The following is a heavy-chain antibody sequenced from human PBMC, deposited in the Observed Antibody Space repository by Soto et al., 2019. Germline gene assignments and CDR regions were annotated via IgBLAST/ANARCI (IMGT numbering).Heavy chain of an antibody. D-gene: IGHD2-15*01. J-gene: IGHJ4*01. CDR3: ARWHSRDYSSDF. CDR1: GDSFGSGSYY. V-gene: IGHV4-31*03. Sequence: SETLSLPCTVSGDSFGSGSYYWCWLRQHPGKGLEWIGYIYTSRTTYYNPSLRSRVTISGDTSKNQFSLKLNSVTAADAAVYYCARWHSRDYSSDFWCHGTRVTVSS. CDR2: IYTSRTT.